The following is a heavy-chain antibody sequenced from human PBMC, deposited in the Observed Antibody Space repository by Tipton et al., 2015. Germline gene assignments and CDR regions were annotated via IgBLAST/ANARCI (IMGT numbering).Heavy chain of an antibody. CDR1: GYTFTGYH. CDR2: INPSGGST. CDR3: VRGGPGTAARPVDY. Sequence: QLVQSGAEVKKPGASVKVSCKASGYTFTGYHMHWVRQAPGQGLEWMGIINPSGGSTSYAQNFQGRVTMTRDTSTSTVYMDLSSLRFEDTAIYYCVRGGPGTAARPVDYWGQGTLITVSS. V-gene: IGHV1-46*01. J-gene: IGHJ4*02. D-gene: IGHD6-6*01.